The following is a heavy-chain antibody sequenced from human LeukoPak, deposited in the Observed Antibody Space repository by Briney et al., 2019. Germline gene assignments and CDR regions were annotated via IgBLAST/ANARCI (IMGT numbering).Heavy chain of an antibody. CDR3: AREVTIFGVVPEDKFDP. CDR2: INPSGGST. V-gene: IGHV1-46*03. CDR1: GYTFTSYG. D-gene: IGHD3-3*01. J-gene: IGHJ5*02. Sequence: ASVKVSCKASGYTFTSYGISWVRQAPGQGLEWMGIINPSGGSTSYAQKFQGRVTMTRDTSTSTVYMELSSLRSEDTAVYYCAREVTIFGVVPEDKFDPWGQGTLVTVSS.